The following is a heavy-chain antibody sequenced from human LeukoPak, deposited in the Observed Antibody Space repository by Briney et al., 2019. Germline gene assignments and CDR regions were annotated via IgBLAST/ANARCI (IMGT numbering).Heavy chain of an antibody. CDR1: GFTFSSYA. CDR3: ARVRSSSPTIRYYYGMDV. D-gene: IGHD6-13*01. V-gene: IGHV3-30-3*01. Sequence: GGSLRLSCAASGFTFSSYAMHWVRQAPGKGLEWVAVISYDGSNKYYADSVKGRFTISRDNSKNTLYLQMNSLRAEDTAVYYCARVRSSSPTIRYYYGMDVWGQGTTVTVSS. CDR2: ISYDGSNK. J-gene: IGHJ6*02.